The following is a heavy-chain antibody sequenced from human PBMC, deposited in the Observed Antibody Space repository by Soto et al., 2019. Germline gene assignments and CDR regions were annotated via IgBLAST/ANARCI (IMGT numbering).Heavy chain of an antibody. D-gene: IGHD5-12*01. V-gene: IGHV3-30*18. CDR1: GFPFSSYG. J-gene: IGHJ4*02. CDR3: AKDLLAWGYDMRTVYDY. CDR2: ISYDGSNK. Sequence: GGSLRLSCAASGFPFSSYGMHLVRQSPGKGLEWVAVISYDGSNKYYADSVKGRFTISRDNSKKTLYLQMNSLRAEETAVYYSAKDLLAWGYDMRTVYDYWGQGNLVTVS.